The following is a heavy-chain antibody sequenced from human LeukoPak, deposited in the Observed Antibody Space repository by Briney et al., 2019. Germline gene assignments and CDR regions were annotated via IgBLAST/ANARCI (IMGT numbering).Heavy chain of an antibody. V-gene: IGHV1-8*01. D-gene: IGHD3-9*01. CDR2: MNPNSGNT. J-gene: IGHJ5*02. CDR3: ARGAYYDIEIDP. CDR1: GYTFTNYD. Sequence: ASVNVSFKASGYTFTNYDINWVRQATGQGLEWVGWMNPNSGNTGYSQKFQGRVTMTRNTSISTAYMELSSLRSEDTAVYYCARGAYYDIEIDPWGQGTLVTVSS.